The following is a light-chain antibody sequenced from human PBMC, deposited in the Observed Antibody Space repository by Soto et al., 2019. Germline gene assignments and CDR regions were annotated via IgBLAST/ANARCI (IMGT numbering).Light chain of an antibody. CDR1: SSDVGGYDY. J-gene: IGLJ1*01. CDR2: DVF. CDR3: SSYTTSSTPMV. Sequence: QSALTQPASVSGSPGQSITISCTGTSSDVGGYDYVSWYQQRPGKAPKLLIYDVFNRPSGVSNRFSGSRSDNTASLTISGLQAEDEADYYCSSYTTSSTPMVFGTGTQLTVL. V-gene: IGLV2-14*03.